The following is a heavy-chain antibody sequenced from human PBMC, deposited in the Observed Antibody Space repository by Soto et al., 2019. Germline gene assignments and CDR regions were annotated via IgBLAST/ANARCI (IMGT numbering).Heavy chain of an antibody. J-gene: IGHJ4*02. CDR2: ISDDGSNK. V-gene: IGHV3-30-3*01. Sequence: QVQLVESGGGVVQPGRSLRLSCAASGFTFSSYAMHWVRQAPGKGLEWVAVISDDGSNKYYADSVKGRFTISRDNSKNTLYLQMNSLRAEDTAVYYCARFEAEEWELLADYWGQGTLVTVSS. CDR3: ARFEAEEWELLADY. CDR1: GFTFSSYA. D-gene: IGHD1-26*01.